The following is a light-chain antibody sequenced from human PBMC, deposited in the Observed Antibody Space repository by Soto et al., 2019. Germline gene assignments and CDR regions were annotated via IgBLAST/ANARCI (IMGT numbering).Light chain of an antibody. CDR2: AAS. CDR1: ESINRH. V-gene: IGKV1-39*01. Sequence: DIQMTQSPSSLSASVGDRVTITCRASESINRHLNWYQQQPGRAPKLLIYAASSLQNGVPSRFRGGGSGTDFTLIITNLQPEDFATYYCPQSYTALSITFGQGTRLEIK. CDR3: PQSYTALSIT. J-gene: IGKJ5*01.